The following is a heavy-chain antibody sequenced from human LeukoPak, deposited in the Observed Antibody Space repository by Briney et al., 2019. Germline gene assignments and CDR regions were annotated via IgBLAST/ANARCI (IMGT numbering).Heavy chain of an antibody. V-gene: IGHV3-11*04. Sequence: GGSLRLSCAASGFTFSDYYMSWIRQAPGKGLEWVSYISSSGSTIYYADSVKGRFTISRDNAKNSLYLQMNSLRAEDTAVYYCATAMVRGGMGPYYFDYWGQGTLVTVSS. J-gene: IGHJ4*02. D-gene: IGHD3-10*01. CDR1: GFTFSDYY. CDR3: ATAMVRGGMGPYYFDY. CDR2: ISSSGSTI.